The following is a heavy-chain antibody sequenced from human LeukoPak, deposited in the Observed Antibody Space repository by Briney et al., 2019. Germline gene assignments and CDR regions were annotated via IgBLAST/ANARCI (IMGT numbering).Heavy chain of an antibody. Sequence: PGGSLRLGCAASGFTVSSNYMSWVRQAPGRGLEWVSLIYSGGSTSYADSVKGRLTFSRDNSKNTLYLQMNSLRAEDTAVYYCARDRVNWNDVGGLFDYWGQGTLVTVSS. D-gene: IGHD1-1*01. CDR3: ARDRVNWNDVGGLFDY. J-gene: IGHJ4*02. CDR2: IYSGGST. V-gene: IGHV3-53*01. CDR1: GFTVSSNY.